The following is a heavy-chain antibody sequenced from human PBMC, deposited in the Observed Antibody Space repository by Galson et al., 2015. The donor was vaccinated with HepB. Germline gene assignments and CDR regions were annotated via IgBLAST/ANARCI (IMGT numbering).Heavy chain of an antibody. J-gene: IGHJ4*02. CDR1: GYTFTGHK. CDR2: IDPKSGAA. CDR3: ARAPPLYGGPPSPIDY. D-gene: IGHD5-12*01. V-gene: IGHV1-2*02. Sequence: LVKVSCKACGYTFTGHKINWVRQAPRQGLEGMRGIDPKSGAASYAQKFQGRVTMTRGTSISTAYMQLTSLRSDDTALYYCARAPPLYGGPPSPIDYWGQGTLVTVSS.